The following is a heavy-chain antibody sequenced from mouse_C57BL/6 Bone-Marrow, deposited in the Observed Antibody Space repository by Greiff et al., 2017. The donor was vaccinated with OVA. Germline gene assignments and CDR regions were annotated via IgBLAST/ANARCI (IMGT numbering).Heavy chain of an antibody. J-gene: IGHJ2*01. CDR2: IHPNSGST. Sequence: VQLQQPGAELVKPGASVKLSCKASGYTFTSYWMHWVKQRPGQGLEWIGMIHPNSGSTNYNEKFKSKATLTVDQSSSTAYMQLSSLTSEDSAVYYCARRSIRGHYFDYWGQGTTLTVSA. V-gene: IGHV1-64*01. CDR1: GYTFTSYW. CDR3: ARRSIRGHYFDY.